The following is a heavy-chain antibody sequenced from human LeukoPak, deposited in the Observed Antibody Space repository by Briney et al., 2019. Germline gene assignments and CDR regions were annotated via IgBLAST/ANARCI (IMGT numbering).Heavy chain of an antibody. V-gene: IGHV3-23*01. CDR1: GFTFTKYA. CDR2: ISGSGGST. CDR3: AGYQYGDYFS. J-gene: IGHJ5*02. Sequence: GGSLRLSCSASGFTFTKYAMTWVRQAPGKGLEWVSSISGSGGSTYYADSVKGRFTISRDNAKNSLYLQMNSLRAEDTAVYYCAGYQYGDYFSWGQGTLVTVSS. D-gene: IGHD4-17*01.